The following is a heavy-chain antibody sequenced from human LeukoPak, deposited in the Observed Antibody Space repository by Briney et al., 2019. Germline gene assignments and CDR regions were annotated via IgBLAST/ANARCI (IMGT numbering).Heavy chain of an antibody. CDR2: RYSSGST. CDR3: ARGYCSSTSCYPANDAFDI. V-gene: IGHV4-30-4*08. J-gene: IGHJ3*02. D-gene: IGHD2-2*01. Sequence: SQTLFLTCSVSGGSISSGEYSWSRIRQPPGKGLEWTGYRYSSGSTYYNPSLKSRVTISVDTSKNQFSLKLSSVTAADTAVYYCARGYCSSTSCYPANDAFDIWGQGTMVTVSS. CDR1: GGSISSGEYS.